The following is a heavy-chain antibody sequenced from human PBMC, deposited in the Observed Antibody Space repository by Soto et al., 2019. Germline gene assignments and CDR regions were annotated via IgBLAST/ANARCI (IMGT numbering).Heavy chain of an antibody. CDR2: ISGSGAGT. Sequence: EVQLLESGGGLVQPGGSLRLSCAASGFTFSNYAMSWVRQAPGKALEWVSAISGSGAGTYYADSVKGRFTISRDHSKNTVYLQMNSLRAEDPAVYYCARDCGPWRGHEYYGSNWLDPWGQGDPVTVSS. V-gene: IGHV3-23*01. CDR1: GFTFSNYA. D-gene: IGHD3-10*01. J-gene: IGHJ5*02. CDR3: ARDCGPWRGHEYYGSNWLDP.